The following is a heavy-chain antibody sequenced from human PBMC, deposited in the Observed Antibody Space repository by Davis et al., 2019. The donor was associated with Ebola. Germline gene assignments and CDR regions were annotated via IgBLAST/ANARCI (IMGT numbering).Heavy chain of an antibody. D-gene: IGHD3-9*01. V-gene: IGHV3-30*03. CDR2: ISYDGSNK. J-gene: IGHJ4*02. Sequence: PGGSLRLSCAASGFTFSSYGMHWVRQAPGRGLEWVAVISYDGSNKYYADSVKGRFTISRDNSKNTLYLQMNSLRAEDTAVYYCAGMNYHILTGSPDYWGQGTLVTVSS. CDR1: GFTFSSYG. CDR3: AGMNYHILTGSPDY.